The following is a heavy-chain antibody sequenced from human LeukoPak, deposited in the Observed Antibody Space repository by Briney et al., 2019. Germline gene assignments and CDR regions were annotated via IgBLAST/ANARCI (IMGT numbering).Heavy chain of an antibody. V-gene: IGHV4-59*08. CDR2: IYYSGST. J-gene: IGHJ4*02. D-gene: IGHD6-19*01. CDR1: GGSMSPYH. Sequence: SETLSLTCTVSGGSMSPYHWGWIRQPPGKGLEWTGYIYYSGSTNYNPSLKSRVTISVDTSKNQFSLKLSSVTAADTAICYCARAVSGRFDYWGQGTLVTVSS. CDR3: ARAVSGRFDY.